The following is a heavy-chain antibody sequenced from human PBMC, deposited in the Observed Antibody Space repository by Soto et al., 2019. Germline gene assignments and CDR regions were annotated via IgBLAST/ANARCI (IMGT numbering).Heavy chain of an antibody. Sequence: ASLKVSCKTSGYTFTGYYMHCVRHTPGQGLELMGWINPNSVCTNYAQKFQGWVTMTRDTSISTAYMELSSLRSEDTAVYYCASSSYQLARRGLDYWGQGTLVTV. CDR2: INPNSVCT. J-gene: IGHJ4*02. D-gene: IGHD2-2*01. V-gene: IGHV1-2*04. CDR1: GYTFTGYY. CDR3: ASSSYQLARRGLDY.